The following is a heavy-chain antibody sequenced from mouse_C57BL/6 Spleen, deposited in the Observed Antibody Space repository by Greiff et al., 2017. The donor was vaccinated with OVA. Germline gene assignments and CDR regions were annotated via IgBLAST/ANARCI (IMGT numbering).Heavy chain of an antibody. CDR3: ASEPQLGRWFAY. V-gene: IGHV1-82*01. Sequence: VQLQQSGPELVKPGASVKISCKASGYAFSSSWMNWVKQRPGKGLEWIGRIYPGDGDTNYNGKFKGKATLTADKSSSTAYMQLSSLTSEDSAVYFCASEPQLGRWFAYWGQGTLVTVSA. CDR2: IYPGDGDT. D-gene: IGHD4-1*02. J-gene: IGHJ3*01. CDR1: GYAFSSSW.